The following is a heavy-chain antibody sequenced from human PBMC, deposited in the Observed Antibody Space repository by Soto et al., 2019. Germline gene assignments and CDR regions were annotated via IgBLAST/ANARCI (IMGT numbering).Heavy chain of an antibody. J-gene: IGHJ4*02. CDR3: ARASSSSSAADY. Sequence: LSLTCAVSGGSISSGGYSWSWIRQPPGKGLEWIGYIYDTESAYYNPSLKSRVSISMDTSENHFAMRLTSVTAADSAVYYCARASSSSSAADYWGQGLQVTVS. D-gene: IGHD6-6*01. CDR2: IYDTESA. CDR1: GGSISSGGYS. V-gene: IGHV4-30-2*01.